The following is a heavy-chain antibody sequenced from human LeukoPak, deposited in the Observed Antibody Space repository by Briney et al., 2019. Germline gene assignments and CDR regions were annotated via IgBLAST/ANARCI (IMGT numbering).Heavy chain of an antibody. V-gene: IGHV3-21*01. Sequence: TGGSLRLSCAASGFTFSSYSMNWVRQAPGKGLEWVSSISSSSSYIHYADSVKGRFTISRDNAKNSLYPQMNSLRAEDTAVYYCARQGGDSGYDHYFDYWGQGTLVTVSS. CDR2: ISSSSSYI. CDR1: GFTFSSYS. D-gene: IGHD5-12*01. CDR3: ARQGGDSGYDHYFDY. J-gene: IGHJ4*02.